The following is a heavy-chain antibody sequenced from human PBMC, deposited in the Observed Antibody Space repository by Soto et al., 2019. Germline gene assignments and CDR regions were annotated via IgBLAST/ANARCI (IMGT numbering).Heavy chain of an antibody. J-gene: IGHJ4*02. V-gene: IGHV3-33*01. CDR1: GFTFSSYG. D-gene: IGHD4-17*01. CDR2: IWYDGSNK. Sequence: QVQLVESGGGVVQPGRSLRLSCAASGFTFSSYGMHWVRQAPGKGLEWVAVIWYDGSNKYYADSVKGRFTISRDNSKNTLYLQMNSLRAEDTAMYYCARGSLGGDYLGVWGQGTLVTVSS. CDR3: ARGSLGGDYLGV.